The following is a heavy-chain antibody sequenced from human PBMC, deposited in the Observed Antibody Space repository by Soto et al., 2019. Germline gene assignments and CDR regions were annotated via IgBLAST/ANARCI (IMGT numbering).Heavy chain of an antibody. V-gene: IGHV2-5*01. CDR2: IYWNDDK. Sequence: GPTLVNPTQTLTLTCTFSGFSLSTSGVGVGWIRQPPGKALEWLALIYWNDDKRYSPSLKSRLTITKDTSKNQVVLTVTNMDPVDTATYYCARPPRGIAAFYFDYWGQGTLVTVSS. J-gene: IGHJ4*02. CDR3: ARPPRGIAAFYFDY. D-gene: IGHD6-13*01. CDR1: GFSLSTSGVG.